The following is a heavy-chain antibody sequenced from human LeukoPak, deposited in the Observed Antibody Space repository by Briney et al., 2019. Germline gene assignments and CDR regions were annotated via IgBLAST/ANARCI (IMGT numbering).Heavy chain of an antibody. D-gene: IGHD1-1*01. Sequence: KPGGSPRLSCAASGFTFSSYSMNWVRQAPGKGLEWVSSITSSSSHIYYADSVKGRFTISRDNAENSLFLQMNSLRADDTAVYYCARTWKYYFDNWGQGTLVTVSS. CDR1: GFTFSSYS. V-gene: IGHV3-21*01. CDR3: ARTWKYYFDN. CDR2: ITSSSSHI. J-gene: IGHJ4*02.